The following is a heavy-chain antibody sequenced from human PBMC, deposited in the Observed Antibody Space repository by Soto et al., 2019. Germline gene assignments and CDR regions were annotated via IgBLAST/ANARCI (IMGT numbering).Heavy chain of an antibody. V-gene: IGHV3-23*01. J-gene: IGHJ4*02. CDR3: ARYTRRSSGWYLEY. Sequence: EVQLLESGGGLVKPGGSLRLSCAASGLTFTNNALGWVRQPPGGGLVWVSLISGSGANTYNANSGKGRCTISRNNSNSTLYLRMTCMRAEDTAVYNCARYTRRSSGWYLEYWGQGTLVTVSS. CDR1: GLTFTNNA. CDR2: ISGSGANT. D-gene: IGHD6-19*01.